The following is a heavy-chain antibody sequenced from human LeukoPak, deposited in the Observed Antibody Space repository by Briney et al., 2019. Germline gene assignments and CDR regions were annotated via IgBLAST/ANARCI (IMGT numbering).Heavy chain of an antibody. V-gene: IGHV4-39*07. CDR1: GGSISSSSYY. CDR2: IYYSGST. CDR3: ARYSSGSDAFDI. J-gene: IGHJ3*02. Sequence: SETLSLTCTVSGGSISSSSYYWGWIRQLPGKGLEWIGSIYYSGSTYYNPSLKSRVTISVDTSKNQFSLKLSSVTAADTAVYYCARYSSGSDAFDIWGQGTMVTVSS. D-gene: IGHD6-19*01.